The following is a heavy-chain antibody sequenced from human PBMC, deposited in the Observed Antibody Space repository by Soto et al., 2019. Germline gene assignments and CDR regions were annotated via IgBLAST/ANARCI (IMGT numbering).Heavy chain of an antibody. CDR3: ASGNWLGDYFDY. CDR2: ISDYNGDT. J-gene: IGHJ4*01. D-gene: IGHD1-1*01. V-gene: IGHV1-18*01. CDR1: GYTFMRSG. Sequence: QVKLVQSGAEVKKPGASVKVSCKTSGYTFMRSGINWVREAPGQALEWMGWISDYNGDTSYAQKFQGRVIMTTDTSTSTAYMELRSLISADTVIYYCASGNWLGDYFDYVGHGTLVSGFS.